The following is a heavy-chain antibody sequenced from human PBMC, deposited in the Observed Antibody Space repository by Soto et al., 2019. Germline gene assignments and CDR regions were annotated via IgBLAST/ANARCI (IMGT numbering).Heavy chain of an antibody. CDR1: GYSFAGYW. CDR3: ARQIYDSDTGPNFQYYFDS. Sequence: GASLNICCKSSGYSFAGYWITWVRRRPVKGLEWMGRIDPSVSQTNYSPSFRGHVTISVTKSITTVFLQWSSLRASDTAMYYCARQIYDSDTGPNFQYYFDSWGQGTPVTVSS. V-gene: IGHV5-10-1*01. D-gene: IGHD3-22*01. J-gene: IGHJ4*02. CDR2: IDPSVSQT.